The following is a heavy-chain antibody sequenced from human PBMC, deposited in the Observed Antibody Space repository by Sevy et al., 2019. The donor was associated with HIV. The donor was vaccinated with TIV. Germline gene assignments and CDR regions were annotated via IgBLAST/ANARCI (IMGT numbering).Heavy chain of an antibody. CDR3: SRDRYYYGSGSYQYYGMDV. CDR1: GFTVSSNY. Sequence: GGSLRLSCAASGFTVSSNYMSWVRQAPGKGLEWVSVIYSGGSTYYADSVKGRLTISRDNSKNTLYLEMNSLRAEDTAVYYCSRDRYYYGSGSYQYYGMDVWGQGTTVTVSS. CDR2: IYSGGST. D-gene: IGHD3-10*01. J-gene: IGHJ6*02. V-gene: IGHV3-53*01.